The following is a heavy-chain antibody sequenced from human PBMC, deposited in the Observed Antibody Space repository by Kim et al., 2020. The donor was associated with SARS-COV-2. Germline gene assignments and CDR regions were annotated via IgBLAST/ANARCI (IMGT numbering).Heavy chain of an antibody. Sequence: SPPFHGQVTISADKSISTAYLQWSSLKASDTAMYYCATTSSWQLPGYFDYWGQGTLVTVSS. J-gene: IGHJ4*02. CDR3: ATTSSWQLPGYFDY. V-gene: IGHV5-51*01. D-gene: IGHD6-6*01.